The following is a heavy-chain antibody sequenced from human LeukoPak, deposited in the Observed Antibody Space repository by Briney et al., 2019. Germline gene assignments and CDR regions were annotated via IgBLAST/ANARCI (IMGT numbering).Heavy chain of an antibody. J-gene: IGHJ4*02. CDR2: TYYRSKWYN. V-gene: IGHV6-1*01. CDR1: GDSVSNKSAA. CDR3: ATTLGIFDS. Sequence: KTSQTLSLTCAISGDSVSNKSAAWNWIRQSPSRGLEWLGRTYYRSKWYNDYAVSVKGRITINPDTSKNQFSLQLNSVTPEDTAVIYGATTLGIFDSWGQGTLVTVSS. D-gene: IGHD1-1*01.